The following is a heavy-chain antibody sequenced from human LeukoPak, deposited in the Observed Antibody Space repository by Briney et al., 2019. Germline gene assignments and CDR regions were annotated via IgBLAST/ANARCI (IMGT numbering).Heavy chain of an antibody. CDR3: ARGGWVVTGSHDY. Sequence: SETLSLTCAVYGGSFSGYYWSWIRQPPGKGLEWIGEINHSRSTNYNPSLKSRVTISVDTSKNQFSLKLSSVTAADTAVYYCARGGWVVTGSHDYWGQGTLVTVSS. V-gene: IGHV4-34*01. D-gene: IGHD4-23*01. J-gene: IGHJ4*02. CDR1: GGSFSGYY. CDR2: INHSRST.